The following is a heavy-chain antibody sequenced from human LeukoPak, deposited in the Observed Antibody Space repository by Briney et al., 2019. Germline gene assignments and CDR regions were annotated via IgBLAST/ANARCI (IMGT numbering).Heavy chain of an antibody. CDR2: ISGSGGIT. J-gene: IGHJ3*01. D-gene: IGHD2-2*01. CDR1: GFTFSSYA. V-gene: IGHV3-23*01. Sequence: GGSLRLSCAASGFTFSSYAMSWVRQAPGKGLEWVSGISGSGGITYYADSVKGRFTISRDNSKNTLYLQMNSLRPDDTAVYYCARCTASCYANAFDVWGQGTLLTVSS. CDR3: ARCTASCYANAFDV.